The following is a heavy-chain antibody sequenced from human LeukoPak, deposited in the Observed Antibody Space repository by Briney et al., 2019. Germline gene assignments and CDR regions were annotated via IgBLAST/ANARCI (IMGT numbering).Heavy chain of an antibody. CDR1: GFTFSRYW. D-gene: IGHD6-19*01. CDR3: AREVFSSGWSSFDY. J-gene: IGHJ4*02. CDR2: INSDGSST. V-gene: IGHV3-74*01. Sequence: GGSLRLPCAASGFTFSRYWMHWVRQAPGKGLVWVSRINSDGSSTSYADSVKGRFTISRDNAKNTLSLQMNSLRAEDTAVYYCAREVFSSGWSSFDYWGQGTLVTVSS.